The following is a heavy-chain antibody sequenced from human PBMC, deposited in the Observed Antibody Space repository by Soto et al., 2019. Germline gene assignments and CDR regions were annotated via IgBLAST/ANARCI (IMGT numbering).Heavy chain of an antibody. Sequence: PGGSLRLSCAASGFDFSSHDMNWVRQAPGKGLEWVAYINRRGITHYADSVEGRFTISRDNAQNSLFLQMLSLRDEDTAVYYCARDADESNSYYIDSWGQGALVTGSS. D-gene: IGHD3-16*01. CDR1: GFDFSSHD. CDR3: ARDADESNSYYIDS. V-gene: IGHV3-48*02. J-gene: IGHJ4*02. CDR2: INRRGIT.